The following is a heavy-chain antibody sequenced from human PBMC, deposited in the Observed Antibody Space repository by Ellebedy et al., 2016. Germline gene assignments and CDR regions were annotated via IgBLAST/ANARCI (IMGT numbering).Heavy chain of an antibody. CDR1: GGTFSSYA. V-gene: IGHV7-4-1*02. J-gene: IGHJ4*02. Sequence: ASVMVSCKASGGTFSSYAISWVRQAPGQGLEWMGWINTNTGNPTYAQGFTERFVSSLDTSVSTAYLQISSLKAEDTAVYYCARPYSSGYPNFDYWGQGTLVTVSS. CDR2: INTNTGNP. D-gene: IGHD3-22*01. CDR3: ARPYSSGYPNFDY.